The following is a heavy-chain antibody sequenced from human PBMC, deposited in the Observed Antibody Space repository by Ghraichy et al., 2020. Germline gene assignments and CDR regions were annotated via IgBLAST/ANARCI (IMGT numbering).Heavy chain of an antibody. D-gene: IGHD6-6*01. V-gene: IGHV4-34*01. CDR3: ARGRPYSSSSGENDFDY. Sequence: SETLSLTCAVYGGSFSGYYWSWIRQPPGKGLEWIGEINHSGSTNYNPSLKSRVTISVDTSKNQFSLKLSSVTAADTAVYYCARGRPYSSSSGENDFDYWGQGTLVTVSS. CDR1: GGSFSGYY. J-gene: IGHJ4*02. CDR2: INHSGST.